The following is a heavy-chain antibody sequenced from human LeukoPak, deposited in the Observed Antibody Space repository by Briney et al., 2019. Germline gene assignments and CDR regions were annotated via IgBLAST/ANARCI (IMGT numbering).Heavy chain of an antibody. CDR1: GGTFSSYG. CDR3: ASPDYYDSSGYYAPASFDY. CDR2: IIPIFGTA. J-gene: IGHJ4*02. Sequence: SVKVSCKASGGTFSSYGISWVRQAPGQGLEWVGGIIPIFGTANYAQKFQGRVTITADESTSTAYMELSSLRSEDTAVYYCASPDYYDSSGYYAPASFDYWGQGTLVTVSS. V-gene: IGHV1-69*13. D-gene: IGHD3-22*01.